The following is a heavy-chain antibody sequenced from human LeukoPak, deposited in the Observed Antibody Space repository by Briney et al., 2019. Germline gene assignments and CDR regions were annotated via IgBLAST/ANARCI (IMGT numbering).Heavy chain of an antibody. CDR1: GGSISSYY. D-gene: IGHD3-3*01. CDR2: IYYSGST. Sequence: SETLSLTCTVSGGSISSYYWSWIRQPPGKGLEWIGYIYYSGSTNYNPSLKSRVTVSVDTSKNQFSLKLSSVTAADTAVYYCARHPGLRFPDYWGQGTLVTVSS. V-gene: IGHV4-59*08. J-gene: IGHJ4*02. CDR3: ARHPGLRFPDY.